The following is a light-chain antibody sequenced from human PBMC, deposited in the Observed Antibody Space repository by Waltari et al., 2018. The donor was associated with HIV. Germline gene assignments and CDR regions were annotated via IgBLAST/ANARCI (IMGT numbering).Light chain of an antibody. Sequence: QSALTQPCSVSGSPGQSVTISCTGTSSDVGDYNYVSWYQQHPAKAPKLMIFDVNKRPSGVPDRFSGSKSGNTASLTISGLQAEDEADYYCCSYADDYTWVFGGGTKLTVL. CDR3: CSYADDYTWV. CDR1: SSDVGDYNY. CDR2: DVN. V-gene: IGLV2-11*01. J-gene: IGLJ3*02.